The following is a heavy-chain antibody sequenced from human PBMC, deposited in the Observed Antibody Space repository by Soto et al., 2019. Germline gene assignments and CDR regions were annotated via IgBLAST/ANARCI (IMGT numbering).Heavy chain of an antibody. CDR2: MNPGSGGT. CDR1: GYTFTNND. Sequence: GPSVKVSCKASGYTFTNNDVSWVRQATGQGLEWMGWMNPGSGGTGYAQKFQGRVTMTRDISIATAYMELSSLRSDDTAIYYCAIMATFGSLNWFDPWGQGTLVTVSS. CDR3: AIMATFGSLNWFDP. V-gene: IGHV1-8*01. D-gene: IGHD3-10*01. J-gene: IGHJ5*02.